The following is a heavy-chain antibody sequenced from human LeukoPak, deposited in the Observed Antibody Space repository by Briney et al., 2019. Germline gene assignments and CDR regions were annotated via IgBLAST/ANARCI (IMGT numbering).Heavy chain of an antibody. CDR1: GDSIRRYY. J-gene: IGHJ6*03. D-gene: IGHD3-22*01. Sequence: SETLCLTCIVSGDSIRRYYWSWIRDPPGKGLEWIGYNYYSGSTNYSPSLKSRVTISVDTSKKQFSLRLSSVTAADTAVYYCARHSDYYDSGNYYYYMDVWGKGTTVTVSS. V-gene: IGHV4-59*01. CDR3: ARHSDYYDSGNYYYYMDV. CDR2: NYYSGST.